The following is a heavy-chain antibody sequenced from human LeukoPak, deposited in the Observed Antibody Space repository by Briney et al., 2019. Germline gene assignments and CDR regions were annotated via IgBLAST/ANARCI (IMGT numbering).Heavy chain of an antibody. CDR1: GYTFVNYY. V-gene: IGHV1-46*01. D-gene: IGHD1-7*01. CDR2: INPSGGST. J-gene: IGHJ4*02. CDR3: ARDPNYADLDY. Sequence: ASVKVSCKASGYTFVNYYIHWVGQAPGQGLEWMGIINPSGGSTSYAQKFQGRVTVTRDTSTSTVYMELSSLRSEDTAVYYCARDPNYADLDYWGQGTLVTVSS.